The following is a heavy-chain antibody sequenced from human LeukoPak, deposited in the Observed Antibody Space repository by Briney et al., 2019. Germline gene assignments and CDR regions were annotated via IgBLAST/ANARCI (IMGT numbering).Heavy chain of an antibody. J-gene: IGHJ4*02. Sequence: SETLSLTCTVSGYSISSGYYWGWIRQPPGKGLEWIGSIYHSGSTYYNPSLKSRVTMSVDTSKNQFSLKLSSVTAADTAVYYCARELVGGYFDYWGQGTLVTVSS. CDR3: ARELVGGYFDY. CDR2: IYHSGST. CDR1: GYSISSGYY. V-gene: IGHV4-38-2*02. D-gene: IGHD2-15*01.